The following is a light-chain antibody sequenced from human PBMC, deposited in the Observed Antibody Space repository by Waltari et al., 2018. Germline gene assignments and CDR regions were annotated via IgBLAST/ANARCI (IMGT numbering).Light chain of an antibody. CDR2: WAS. CDR3: QQYYSTPQT. Sequence: DVVMTQSPDSLAVSLGERATINCKSSQSVLYSSNNKNYLAWYQQKPGQPPKLLICWASLRESGVPDRFSGSGSGTDFTLTISSLQAEDVAVYYCQQYYSTPQTFGQGTKVEI. V-gene: IGKV4-1*01. J-gene: IGKJ1*01. CDR1: QSVLYSSNNKNY.